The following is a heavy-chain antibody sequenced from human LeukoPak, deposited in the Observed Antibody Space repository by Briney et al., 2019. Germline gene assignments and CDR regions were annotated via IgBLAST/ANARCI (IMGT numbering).Heavy chain of an antibody. J-gene: IGHJ4*02. V-gene: IGHV3-74*01. D-gene: IGHD5-12*01. CDR2: ISTDGSTT. Sequence: GGSLRLSCAASGFTFSSYRMHWVRQAPGKGLVWVSRISTDGSTTTYADSVKGRFTISRDDAKNTLYLQMNSLRAEDTAVYYCARSMATIRDYWGQGTLVTVSS. CDR1: GFTFSSYR. CDR3: ARSMATIRDY.